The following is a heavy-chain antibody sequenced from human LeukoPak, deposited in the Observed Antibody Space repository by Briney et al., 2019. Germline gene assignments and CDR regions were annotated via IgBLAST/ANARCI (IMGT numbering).Heavy chain of an antibody. CDR1: GFTFSSYA. CDR3: AKDYYDSSGYYESPWFDP. V-gene: IGHV3-30*04. D-gene: IGHD3-22*01. CDR2: ISYDGSNK. Sequence: GRSLRLSCAASGFTFSSYAMHWVRQAPGKGLEWVAVISYDGSNKYYADSVKGRFTISRDNSKNTLYLQMNSLRAEDTAVYYCAKDYYDSSGYYESPWFDPWGQGTLVTVSS. J-gene: IGHJ5*02.